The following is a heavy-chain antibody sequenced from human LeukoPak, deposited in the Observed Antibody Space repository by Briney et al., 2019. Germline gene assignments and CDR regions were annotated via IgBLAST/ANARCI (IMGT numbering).Heavy chain of an antibody. J-gene: IGHJ6*02. CDR2: IIPIFGTA. CDR3: ATEYSSSSTIGYYYGMDV. D-gene: IGHD6-6*01. Sequence: SVKVSCKASGGTFSSYAISWVRQAPGQGLEWMGGIIPIFGTANYAQKFQGRVTITADEPTSTAYMELSSLRSEDTAVYYCATEYSSSSTIGYYYGMDVWGQGTTVTVSS. CDR1: GGTFSSYA. V-gene: IGHV1-69*13.